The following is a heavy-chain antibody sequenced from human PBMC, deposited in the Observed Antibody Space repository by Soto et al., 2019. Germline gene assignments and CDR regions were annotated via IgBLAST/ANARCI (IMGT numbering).Heavy chain of an antibody. V-gene: IGHV6-1*01. CDR1: GDSVSSNNVA. CDR3: AKRINSAIDI. CDR2: TYYRSKWYN. Sequence: SQTLSLTCVISGDSVSSNNVAWNWIRQSPSRGLEWLGRTYYRSKWYNNYAVSVKSRTTINADTSKNQFSLQLDSVTPEDTAVYSSAKRINSAIDIWGQRRMVTVS. J-gene: IGHJ3*02. D-gene: IGHD1-1*01.